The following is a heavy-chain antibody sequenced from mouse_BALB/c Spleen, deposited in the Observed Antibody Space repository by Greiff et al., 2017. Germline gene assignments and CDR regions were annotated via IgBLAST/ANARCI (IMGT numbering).Heavy chain of an antibody. CDR2: ISSGGSYT. D-gene: IGHD1-1*01. CDR1: GFTFSSYG. Sequence: DVKLVESGGDLVKPGGSLKLSCAASGFTFSSYGMSWVRQTPDKRLEWVATISSGGSYTYYPDSVKGRFTISRDNAKNTLYLQMSSLKSEDTAMYYCARQRNYYGSSYGAMDYWGQGTSVTVSS. J-gene: IGHJ4*01. V-gene: IGHV5-6*02. CDR3: ARQRNYYGSSYGAMDY.